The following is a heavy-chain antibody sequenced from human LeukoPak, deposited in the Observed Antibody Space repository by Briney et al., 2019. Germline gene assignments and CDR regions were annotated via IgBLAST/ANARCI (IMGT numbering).Heavy chain of an antibody. CDR2: ITGSDGTS. CDR3: AKDLQWFGELLDY. J-gene: IGHJ4*02. Sequence: LTGTSLRLSCVASGFTFTNYAMSWVRQAPGKGLEWVSAITGSDGTSHYADSVKGRFTISRDNSKNTLYLQVNSLRAEDTAVYYCAKDLQWFGELLDYWGQGTLVTVSS. CDR1: GFTFTNYA. V-gene: IGHV3-23*01. D-gene: IGHD3-10*01.